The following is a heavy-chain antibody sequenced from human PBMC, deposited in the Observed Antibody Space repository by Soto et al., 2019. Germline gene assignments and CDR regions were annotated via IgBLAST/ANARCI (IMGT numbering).Heavy chain of an antibody. CDR2: INAGNGNT. J-gene: IGHJ4*02. Sequence: QVQLVQSGAEVKKPGASVKVSCKASGYTFTSYAIHWVRQAPGQRLEWMGWINAGNGNTKYSQKFQGRITITRDTSATTAYMELSSLRSEDTALYYSARDSGDHDDYWGQGTLVTVSS. CDR1: GYTFTSYA. V-gene: IGHV1-3*01. CDR3: ARDSGDHDDY. D-gene: IGHD3-10*01.